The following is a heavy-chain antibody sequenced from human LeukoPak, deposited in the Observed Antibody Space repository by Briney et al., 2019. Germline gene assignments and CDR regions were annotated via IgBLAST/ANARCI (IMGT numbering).Heavy chain of an antibody. CDR2: ISSSSSYI. V-gene: IGHV3-21*01. CDR1: GFTFSSYS. Sequence: GVLRLSCAASGFTFSSYSMNWVRQAPGKGLEWVSSISSSSSYIYYADSVKGRFTISRDNAKNSLYLQMNSLRAEDTAVYYCATRNYDILTGYDYWGQGTLVTVSS. J-gene: IGHJ4*02. CDR3: ATRNYDILTGYDY. D-gene: IGHD3-9*01.